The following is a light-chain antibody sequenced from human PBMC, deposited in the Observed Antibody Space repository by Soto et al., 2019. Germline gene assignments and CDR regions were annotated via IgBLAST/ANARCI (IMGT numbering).Light chain of an antibody. CDR3: QHYYNWPRT. J-gene: IGKJ1*01. CDR2: GAS. Sequence: EIVLTQSPGTLSLSPGERATLSCRASQSVSSNYLAWYQQKPGQAPRLLIYGASTRATGIPDRFSGSGSGTDFTLTISRLQSEDFAVYYCQHYYNWPRTFGQGTKVDIK. CDR1: QSVSSNY. V-gene: IGKV3-20*01.